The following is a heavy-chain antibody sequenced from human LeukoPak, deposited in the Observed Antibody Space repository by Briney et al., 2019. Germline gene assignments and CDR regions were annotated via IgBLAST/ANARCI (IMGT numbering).Heavy chain of an antibody. D-gene: IGHD3-22*01. J-gene: IGHJ4*02. V-gene: IGHV3-9*01. Sequence: PGGSLRLSCAASGFTFDDYAMRWVRQAPGKGLEWISGISWNSGSIGYADSVKGRFTISRDNAKNSLYLQMNSLRAEDTALYYCAKARDSSGYYGLDYWGQGTLVTVSS. CDR3: AKARDSSGYYGLDY. CDR2: ISWNSGSI. CDR1: GFTFDDYA.